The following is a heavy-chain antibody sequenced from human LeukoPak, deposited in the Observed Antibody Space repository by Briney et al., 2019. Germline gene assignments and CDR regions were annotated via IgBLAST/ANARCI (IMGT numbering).Heavy chain of an antibody. CDR2: IYPGDSDT. D-gene: IGHD6-19*01. CDR1: GYSFTSYW. J-gene: IGHJ4*02. Sequence: GASLKISRKGSGYSFTSYWIGWVRQLPGKGLEWMGIIYPGDSDTRYSPSFQGQVTISADKSISTAYLQWSSLKASDTAMYYCARSGYSSGWYVDYFDYWGQGTLVTVSS. CDR3: ARSGYSSGWYVDYFDY. V-gene: IGHV5-51*01.